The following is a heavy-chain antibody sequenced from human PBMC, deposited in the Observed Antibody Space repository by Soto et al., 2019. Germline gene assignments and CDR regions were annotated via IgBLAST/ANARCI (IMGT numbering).Heavy chain of an antibody. CDR1: GGSFSGYY. Sequence: SETLSLTCAVYGGSFSGYYWSWIRQPPGKGLEWIGEINHSGSTNYNPSLKSRVTISVDTSKNQFSLKLSSVTAADTAVYYCARNSARGPKYYYYYYMDVWGKGTTVTVSS. J-gene: IGHJ6*03. CDR2: INHSGST. CDR3: ARNSARGPKYYYYYYMDV. V-gene: IGHV4-34*01. D-gene: IGHD6-13*01.